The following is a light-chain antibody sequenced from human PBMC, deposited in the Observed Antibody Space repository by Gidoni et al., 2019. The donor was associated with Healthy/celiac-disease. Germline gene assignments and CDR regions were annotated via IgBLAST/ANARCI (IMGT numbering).Light chain of an antibody. V-gene: IGKV3-15*01. CDR3: QQYNNWPRT. CDR2: VAS. J-gene: IGKJ1*01. CDR1: QCLSIN. Sequence: EIVMMQSPATMFVSLGARATLSSMASQCLSINLAWYLQKPGQAPRLLIYVASTSATGSPSRFSGSGSGTEFTLTISNLQSEDFAVYYWQQYNNWPRTFGQGTKVEIK.